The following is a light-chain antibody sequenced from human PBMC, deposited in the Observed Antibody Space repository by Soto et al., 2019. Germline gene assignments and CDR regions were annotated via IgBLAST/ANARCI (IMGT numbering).Light chain of an antibody. CDR1: QSVRSSY. CDR2: GAS. CDR3: QQYGSSPYT. V-gene: IGKV3-20*01. Sequence: EIVLTQSPGTLSLSPGERATLSCRASQSVRSSYLAWYQQKPGQAPRLLIYGASSRATGIPDSFSGSGSGTDFTLTISRLEPEDFAVYYCQQYGSSPYTFVQGTKLEIK. J-gene: IGKJ2*01.